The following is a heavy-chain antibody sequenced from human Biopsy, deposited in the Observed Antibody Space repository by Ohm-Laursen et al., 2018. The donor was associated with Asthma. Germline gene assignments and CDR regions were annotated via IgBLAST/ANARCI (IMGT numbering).Heavy chain of an antibody. Sequence: GTLSLTCTVSGGSISSSSYYWGWIRQPPGKGLEWIGSIYYSGSTYYNPSLKSRFTIFVDTSKNQFYLKLSSVTAADMAVYYCARRITIFGVVAYFDYWGQGTLVTVSS. D-gene: IGHD3-3*01. CDR2: IYYSGST. CDR1: GGSISSSSYY. CDR3: ARRITIFGVVAYFDY. V-gene: IGHV4-39*01. J-gene: IGHJ4*02.